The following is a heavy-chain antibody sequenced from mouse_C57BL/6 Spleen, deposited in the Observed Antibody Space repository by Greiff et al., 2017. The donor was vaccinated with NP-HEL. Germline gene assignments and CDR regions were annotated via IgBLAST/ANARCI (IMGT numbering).Heavy chain of an antibody. CDR1: GFTFSSYA. V-gene: IGHV5-4*01. CDR2: ISDGGSYT. D-gene: IGHD3-2*02. J-gene: IGHJ4*01. Sequence: DVHLVESGGGLVKPGGSLKLSCAASGFTFSSYAMSWVRQTPEKRLEWVATISDGGSYTYYPDNVKGRFTISRDNAKNNLYLQMSHLKSEDTAMYYCARETQATMDYWGQGTSVTVSS. CDR3: ARETQATMDY.